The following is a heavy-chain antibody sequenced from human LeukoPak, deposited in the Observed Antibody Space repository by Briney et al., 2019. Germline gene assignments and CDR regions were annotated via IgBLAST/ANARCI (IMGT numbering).Heavy chain of an antibody. V-gene: IGHV6-1*01. CDR2: TYYRSKWYT. Sequence: SQTLSLTCAISGDSVSSNSAAWNWIRHSPSRGLEWLGRTYYRSKWYTDYAVSVKSRITINPDTSKNQFSLQLKSVTPDDTAVYYCARAAGTTTGGMDVWGQGTTVTVSS. D-gene: IGHD1-14*01. J-gene: IGHJ6*02. CDR1: GDSVSSNSAA. CDR3: ARAAGTTTGGMDV.